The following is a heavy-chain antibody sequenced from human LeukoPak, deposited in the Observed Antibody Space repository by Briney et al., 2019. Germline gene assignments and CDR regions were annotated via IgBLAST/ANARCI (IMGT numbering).Heavy chain of an antibody. CDR2: ISSSSSYT. CDR1: EFTFSDYY. Sequence: PGGSLRLSCAASEFTFSDYYMSWIRQAPGKGLEWVSYISSSSSYTNYADSVKGRFTISRDNGKNSLYLQMNSLRDEDTAVYYCARDTTFDYWGQGTLVTVSS. CDR3: ARDTTFDY. D-gene: IGHD1-26*01. V-gene: IGHV3-11*06. J-gene: IGHJ4*02.